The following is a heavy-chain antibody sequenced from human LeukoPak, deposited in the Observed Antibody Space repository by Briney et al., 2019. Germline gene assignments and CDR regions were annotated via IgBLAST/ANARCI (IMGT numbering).Heavy chain of an antibody. CDR2: INPNSGGT. J-gene: IGHJ4*02. Sequence: ASVKVSCKASGYTFTGYYMHWVRQAPGQGLEWMGWINPNSGGTNYAQKFQGRVTMTRDTSISTAYMELSRLRSDDTAVYYCAVDCGGDCQSFDYWGQGTLVTVSS. CDR1: GYTFTGYY. CDR3: AVDCGGDCQSFDY. V-gene: IGHV1-2*02. D-gene: IGHD2-21*01.